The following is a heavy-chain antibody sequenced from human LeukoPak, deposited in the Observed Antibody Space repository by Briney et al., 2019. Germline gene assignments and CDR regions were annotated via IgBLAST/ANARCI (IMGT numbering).Heavy chain of an antibody. CDR2: IHYSGST. V-gene: IGHV4-31*03. J-gene: IGHJ4*02. CDR1: GPSISSGDYY. CDR3: ARRSVAATGYYFDY. Sequence: SETLSLTCSVSGPSISSGDYYWSWFRQHPGKGLEWIGYIHYSGSTYYNPSLRSRILMSVDTSKNQFSLKLSSVTAADTAVYYCARRSVAATGYYFDYWGQGTLVTVSS. D-gene: IGHD6-19*01.